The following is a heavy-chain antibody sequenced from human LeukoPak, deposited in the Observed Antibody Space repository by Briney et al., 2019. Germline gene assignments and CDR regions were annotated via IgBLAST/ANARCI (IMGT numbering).Heavy chain of an antibody. J-gene: IGHJ3*02. CDR3: ARGPYYDTSRTSAFDI. CDR1: GGSISSYY. V-gene: IGHV4-4*07. Sequence: SETLSLTCTVSGGSISSYYWSWIRQPAGKGPECIGRIYTSGSTNYNPSLKSRVTMSVDTSKNHFSLKLTSVTAADTAVYYCARGPYYDTSRTSAFDIWGQGTMVTVSS. D-gene: IGHD3-22*01. CDR2: IYTSGST.